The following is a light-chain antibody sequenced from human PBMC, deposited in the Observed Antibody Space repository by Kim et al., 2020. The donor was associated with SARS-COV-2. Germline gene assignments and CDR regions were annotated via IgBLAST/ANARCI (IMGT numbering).Light chain of an antibody. Sequence: PGQAITISGTGTSSDVGGYNYVSWYQQHTGKAPKLMIYDVSNRPSGVSNRFSGSKSGNTASLTISGLQAEDEADYYCSSYTSSSTVFGGGTKLTVL. CDR2: DVS. CDR3: SSYTSSSTV. CDR1: SSDVGGYNY. J-gene: IGLJ3*02. V-gene: IGLV2-14*04.